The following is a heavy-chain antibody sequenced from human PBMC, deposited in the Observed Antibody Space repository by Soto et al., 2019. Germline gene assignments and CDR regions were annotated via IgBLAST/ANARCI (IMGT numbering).Heavy chain of an antibody. J-gene: IGHJ6*02. V-gene: IGHV1-69*13. D-gene: IGHD6-13*01. CDR3: ARVAYSSSWVLGYYGMDV. CDR1: GGTFSSYA. CDR2: IIPIFGTA. Sequence: GASVKVSCKASGGTFSSYAISWARQAPGQGLEWMGGIIPIFGTANYAQKFQGRVTITADESTSTAYMELSSLRSEDTAVYYCARVAYSSSWVLGYYGMDVWGQGTTVTVSS.